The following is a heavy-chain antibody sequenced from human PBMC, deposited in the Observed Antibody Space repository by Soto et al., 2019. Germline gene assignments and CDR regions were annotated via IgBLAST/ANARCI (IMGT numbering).Heavy chain of an antibody. Sequence: QVQLQESGPGLVKPSGTLSLTCAVSGVSISSSQWWSWVRQPPGKGLEWIGEIYHNERTNYNPSLKSRLTMSIDRSKNQVSLILSSVTAADTATYYCGRTKDYFYGVDVWGQGTTVTVSS. J-gene: IGHJ6*02. CDR1: GVSISSSQW. V-gene: IGHV4-4*02. CDR2: IYHNERT. CDR3: GRTKDYFYGVDV.